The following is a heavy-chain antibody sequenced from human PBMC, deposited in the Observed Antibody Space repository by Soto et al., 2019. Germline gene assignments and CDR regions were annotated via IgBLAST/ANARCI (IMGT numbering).Heavy chain of an antibody. Sequence: GGSLRLSCAASGFTFSSYAMSWVRQAPGKGLEWVSAISGSGGSTYYADSVKGRFTISRDNSKNTLYLQMNSLRAEDTAVYYCAKAQGWRLRFLEWLPRYFDYWGQGTLVTVSS. CDR3: AKAQGWRLRFLEWLPRYFDY. J-gene: IGHJ4*02. V-gene: IGHV3-23*01. CDR1: GFTFSSYA. D-gene: IGHD3-3*01. CDR2: ISGSGGST.